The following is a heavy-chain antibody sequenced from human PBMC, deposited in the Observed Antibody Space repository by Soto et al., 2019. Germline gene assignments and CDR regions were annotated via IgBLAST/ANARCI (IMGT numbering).Heavy chain of an antibody. J-gene: IGHJ6*03. D-gene: IGHD3-3*01. CDR3: ARLDYDFWSGYSQYYYYYYYMDV. CDR2: IYYSGST. V-gene: IGHV4-59*08. Sequence: PSETLSLTCTVSGGSISSYYWSWIRQPPGKGLEWIGYIYYSGSTNYNPSLKSRVTISVDTSKNQFSLKLSSVTAADTAVYYCARLDYDFWSGYSQYYYYYYYMDVWGKGTTVTVSS. CDR1: GGSISSYY.